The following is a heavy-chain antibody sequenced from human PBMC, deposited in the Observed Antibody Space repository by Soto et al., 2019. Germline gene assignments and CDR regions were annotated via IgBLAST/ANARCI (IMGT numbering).Heavy chain of an antibody. CDR2: MNPDGSVA. J-gene: IGHJ4*02. V-gene: IGHV3-7*01. Sequence: RLSCAASGFTFSSSWMAWVRQAPGKGLEWVALMNPDGSVASYVGSVRGRFIISRDNAQNSLYLQMNSVSAEDTAVYYCSRDPGFGAIDYWGQGTLFTVSS. D-gene: IGHD3-10*01. CDR1: GFTFSSSW. CDR3: SRDPGFGAIDY.